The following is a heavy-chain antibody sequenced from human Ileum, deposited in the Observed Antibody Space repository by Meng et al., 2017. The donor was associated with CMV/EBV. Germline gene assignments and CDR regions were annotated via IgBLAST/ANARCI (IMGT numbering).Heavy chain of an antibody. CDR3: ARDRLEGCFSGPGY. CDR1: GFSFSDYS. V-gene: IGHV3-69-1*01. J-gene: IGHJ4*02. D-gene: IGHD3-3*01. Sequence: GESLKISCSASGFSFSDYSINWVRQAPGKGLEWVSSIHSTYSIYQPDSVKGRFTISRDNAKNSLYLQMNSLRVEGAAVYYCARDRLEGCFSGPGYWGQGTLVTVSS. CDR2: IHSTYSI.